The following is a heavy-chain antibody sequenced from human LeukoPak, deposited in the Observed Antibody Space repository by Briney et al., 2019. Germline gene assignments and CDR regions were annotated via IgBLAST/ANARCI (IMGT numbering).Heavy chain of an antibody. Sequence: GGSLRLSCAAPGFTFSSYAMSWVRQAPGKGLEWVSAISGSGGSTYYADSVKGRFTISRDNGKNSLNLQLNSLRAEDTAVYFCARPYGGMAVAGNWGQGTLVSVSS. D-gene: IGHD6-19*01. CDR1: GFTFSSYA. CDR3: ARPYGGMAVAGN. V-gene: IGHV3-23*01. CDR2: ISGSGGST. J-gene: IGHJ4*02.